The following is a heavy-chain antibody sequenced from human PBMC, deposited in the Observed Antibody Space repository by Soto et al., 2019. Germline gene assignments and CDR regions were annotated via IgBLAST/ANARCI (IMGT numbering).Heavy chain of an antibody. Sequence: QVQLVESGGGVVQPGRSLRLSCAASGFTLSSYSMHWVRQAPGKGLDWVAAMSYDGSSKYFADSVKGRFTVSRGNSKNTVSLPMSRLGAEDSAGYYRGRGRTVSNLEDVGYWGQGAGVTVSS. V-gene: IGHV3-30-3*01. CDR2: MSYDGSSK. D-gene: IGHD3-16*01. CDR3: GRGRTVSNLEDVGY. CDR1: GFTLSSYS. J-gene: IGHJ4*02.